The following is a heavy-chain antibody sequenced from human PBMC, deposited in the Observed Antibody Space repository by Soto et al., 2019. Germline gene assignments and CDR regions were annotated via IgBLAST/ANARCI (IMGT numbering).Heavy chain of an antibody. CDR2: ISSHGDTT. J-gene: IGHJ5*02. D-gene: IGHD3-3*01. CDR1: GFLFISYA. V-gene: IGHV3-23*01. Sequence: SLRLSCDASGFLFISYAMNCVRQAPGTGLEWVSSISSHGDTTYYAESVRGRFTISRDNSKNTLFLQMNSLRAGDTAVYFCARDHYDFWSGFPPTIWFHPWGQGTLVTVSS. CDR3: ARDHYDFWSGFPPTIWFHP.